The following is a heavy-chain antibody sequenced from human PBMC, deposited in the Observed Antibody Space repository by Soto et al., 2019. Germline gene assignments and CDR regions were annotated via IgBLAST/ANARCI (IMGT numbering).Heavy chain of an antibody. J-gene: IGHJ1*01. D-gene: IGHD2-15*01. CDR1: GYIFTAYS. CDR3: AREENCSDGVCYSEYFQR. V-gene: IGHV1-46*01. Sequence: QVQLVQSGAEVKKPGASVKVSCKASGYIFTAYSMHWVRQAPGQGLEWMGVVNPSGSSTNYAQKFRDRITMTRDTSTSTVYMDLSSLTSEDTAVYYCAREENCSDGVCYSEYFQRWGQGTLVTVSS. CDR2: VNPSGSST.